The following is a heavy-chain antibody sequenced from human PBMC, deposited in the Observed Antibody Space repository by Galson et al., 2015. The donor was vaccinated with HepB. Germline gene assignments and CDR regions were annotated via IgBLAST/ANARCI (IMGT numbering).Heavy chain of an antibody. D-gene: IGHD4-17*01. CDR3: VRPRGAGAGDYQNWYFDL. J-gene: IGHJ2*01. CDR2: ISYTGRYT. Sequence: LRLSCAAPGFSLNYFPMHWVRQAPGKGLEWVAVISYTGRYTNYADFGKGRFTISIDNSKNALYLQMNSLRVEDTALYYCVRPRGAGAGDYQNWYFDLWGRGTPVTVSS. CDR1: GFSLNYFP. V-gene: IGHV3-30*04.